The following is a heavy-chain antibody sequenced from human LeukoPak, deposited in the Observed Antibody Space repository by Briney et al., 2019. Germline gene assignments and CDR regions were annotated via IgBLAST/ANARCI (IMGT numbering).Heavy chain of an antibody. CDR2: IYPGDSDT. CDR3: ASPVYYDSSGYYSDAFDI. Sequence: GESLKISCKGSGYSFTSYWIGWVRQMPGKGLEGMGIIYPGDSDTRYSPSFQGQVTISANKSISTAYLQWSSLKASDTAMYYCASPVYYDSSGYYSDAFDIWGQGTMVTVSS. D-gene: IGHD3-22*01. V-gene: IGHV5-51*01. J-gene: IGHJ3*02. CDR1: GYSFTSYW.